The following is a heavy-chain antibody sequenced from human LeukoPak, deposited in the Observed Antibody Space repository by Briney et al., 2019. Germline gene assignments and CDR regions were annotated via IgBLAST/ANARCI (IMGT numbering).Heavy chain of an antibody. Sequence: GGSLRLSCATSGFSFTEYPMNWVRQAPGGGLEWISNIPTTAEGAKYAYYADSVKGRVTISRDDGKNTLYLHMNSLRDDDTAVYYCATDQRYAFDYWGQGTLVTVSS. CDR2: IPTTAEGAKYA. CDR1: GFSFTEYP. J-gene: IGHJ4*02. CDR3: ATDQRYAFDY. V-gene: IGHV3-48*02. D-gene: IGHD3-9*01.